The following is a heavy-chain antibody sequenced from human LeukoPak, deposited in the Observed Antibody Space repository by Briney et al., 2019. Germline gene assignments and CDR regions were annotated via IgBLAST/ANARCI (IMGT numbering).Heavy chain of an antibody. CDR2: ISAYNGNT. D-gene: IGHD6-13*01. CDR1: GYTFTSYG. J-gene: IGHJ6*02. Sequence: RASAKVSCKASGYTFTSYGISWVRQAPGQGLEWMGWISAYNGNTNYAQKLRGRVTMTTDTSTSTAYMELRSLRSDDTAVYYCAYQQQAYYYGMDVWGQGTTVTVSS. CDR3: AYQQQAYYYGMDV. V-gene: IGHV1-18*01.